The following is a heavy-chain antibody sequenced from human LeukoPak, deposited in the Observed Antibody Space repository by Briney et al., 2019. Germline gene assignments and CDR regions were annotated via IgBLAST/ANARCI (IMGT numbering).Heavy chain of an antibody. CDR1: GFTFSSYS. CDR2: ISSSSSTI. V-gene: IGHV3-48*04. CDR3: ARDRSIGAGEFEY. J-gene: IGHJ4*02. D-gene: IGHD7-27*01. Sequence: GGSLRLSCAASGFTFSSYSMNWVRQAPGKGLEWVSYISSSSSTIYYADSVKGRFTISRDNAKNSLYLQMNSLRAEETAVYYCARDRSIGAGEFEYWGQGTLVTVSS.